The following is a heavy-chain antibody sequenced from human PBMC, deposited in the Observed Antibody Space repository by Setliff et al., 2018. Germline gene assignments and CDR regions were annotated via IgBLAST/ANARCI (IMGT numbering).Heavy chain of an antibody. V-gene: IGHV1-69*05. CDR3: AREGVDTRSSTDYRYYMDV. CDR2: TIPMFGTT. D-gene: IGHD5-18*01. Sequence: SVKVSCKASGATFSSHGISWVRQAPGQGLEWMGGTIPMFGTTDYAQEFHGRVTIITDESTSTAYMELSSLTSDDTAVYYCAREGVDTRSSTDYRYYMDVWGKGTTVTVSS. CDR1: GATFSSHG. J-gene: IGHJ6*03.